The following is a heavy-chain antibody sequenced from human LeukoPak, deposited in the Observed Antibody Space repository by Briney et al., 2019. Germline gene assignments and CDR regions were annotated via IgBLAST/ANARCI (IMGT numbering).Heavy chain of an antibody. J-gene: IGHJ3*02. CDR3: ARYRFVVGATDSFDI. CDR2: ITTSSSYI. D-gene: IGHD1-26*01. Sequence: GGSLRLSCAASGFTFSHYGMHWVRQAPGKGPEWVSYITTSSSYIYYADSVKGRFTISRDNAKNSLYLHMNSLRAEDTAVYYCARYRFVVGATDSFDIWGQGTMVTVSS. CDR1: GFTFSHYG. V-gene: IGHV3-21*01.